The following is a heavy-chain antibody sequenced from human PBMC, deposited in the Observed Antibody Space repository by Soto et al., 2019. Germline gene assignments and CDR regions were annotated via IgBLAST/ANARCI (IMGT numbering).Heavy chain of an antibody. CDR1: GFTFSTYW. V-gene: IGHV3-7*01. D-gene: IGHD2-15*01. J-gene: IGHJ5*02. CDR3: ARDRGRGVECFGTCYSSYFDP. CDR2: IKEDGSAK. Sequence: EVQLVESGGGLVQPGGSLRLSCAASGFTFSTYWMSWVRQAPGKGLELVANIKEDGSAKSYVDSVKGRFTISRDNAKNSLYLQMNSLRAEDTAVYHCARDRGRGVECFGTCYSSYFDPWGQGTLVTVSS.